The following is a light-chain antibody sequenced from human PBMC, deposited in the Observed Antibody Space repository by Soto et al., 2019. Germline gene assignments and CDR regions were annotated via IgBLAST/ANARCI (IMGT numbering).Light chain of an antibody. Sequence: EIVMTQSPATLSVSPGESATLSCRASQSISGNLAWYQQKPGLAPRLLIYHTSTRATGVPARFSGSGSGTEFSLTISSLQSEDFAVYYCQQRSNWQGATFGGGTKVDIK. V-gene: IGKV3-15*01. CDR3: QQRSNWQGAT. CDR2: HTS. CDR1: QSISGN. J-gene: IGKJ4*01.